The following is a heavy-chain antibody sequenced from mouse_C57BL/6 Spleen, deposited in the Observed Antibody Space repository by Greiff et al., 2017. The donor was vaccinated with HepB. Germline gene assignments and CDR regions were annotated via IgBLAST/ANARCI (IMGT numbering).Heavy chain of an antibody. Sequence: QVQLKQSGPGLVAPSQSLSITCTVSGFSLTSYAISWVRQPPGKGLEWLGVIWTGGGTNYNSALKSRLSISKDNSKSQVFLKMNSLQTDDKARYYCASNGIRGDYYAMDYWGQGTSVTVSS. V-gene: IGHV2-9-1*01. J-gene: IGHJ4*01. CDR3: ASNGIRGDYYAMDY. CDR1: GFSLTSYA. D-gene: IGHD1-1*01. CDR2: IWTGGGT.